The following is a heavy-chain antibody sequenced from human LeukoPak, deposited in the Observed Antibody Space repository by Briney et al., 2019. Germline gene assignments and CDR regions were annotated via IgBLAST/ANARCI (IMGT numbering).Heavy chain of an antibody. CDR1: GFIFSSYS. V-gene: IGHV3-21*01. CDR2: ISSSSSYI. Sequence: GGSLRLSCAASGFIFSSYSMYWVRQAPGKGLEWVSSISSSSSYIYYADSVKGRFTIPRDNAQNSLYLQMNSLTGDDPALYYCARDLTGTWHAFDIWGQGTMVTVSS. J-gene: IGHJ3*02. D-gene: IGHD1-14*01. CDR3: ARDLTGTWHAFDI.